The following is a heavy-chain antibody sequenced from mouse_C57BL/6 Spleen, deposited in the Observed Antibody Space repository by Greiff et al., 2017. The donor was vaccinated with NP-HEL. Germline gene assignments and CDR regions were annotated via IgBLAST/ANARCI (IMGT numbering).Heavy chain of an antibody. CDR3: ARGLLGNFDY. Sequence: VQLQQSGPELVKPGASVKISCKASGYTFTDYYMNWVKQSHGKSLEWIGDINPNNGGTSYNQKFKGKATLTVDKSSSTAYMELRSLTSEDSAVYYCARGLLGNFDYWGQGTTLTVSS. V-gene: IGHV1-26*01. J-gene: IGHJ2*01. CDR1: GYTFTDYY. D-gene: IGHD3-3*01. CDR2: INPNNGGT.